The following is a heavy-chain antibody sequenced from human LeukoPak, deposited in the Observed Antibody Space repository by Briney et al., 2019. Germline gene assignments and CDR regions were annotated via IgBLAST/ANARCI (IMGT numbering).Heavy chain of an antibody. V-gene: IGHV1-69*13. CDR1: GYTFTSYA. Sequence: GASAKVSCKASGYTFTSYAISWVRQAPGQGLEWMGGIIPIFGTANYAQKFQGRVTITADESTSTAYMELSSLRSEDTAVYYCARATDPLYGDGSFDYWGQGTLVTVSS. CDR2: IIPIFGTA. J-gene: IGHJ4*02. CDR3: ARATDPLYGDGSFDY. D-gene: IGHD4-17*01.